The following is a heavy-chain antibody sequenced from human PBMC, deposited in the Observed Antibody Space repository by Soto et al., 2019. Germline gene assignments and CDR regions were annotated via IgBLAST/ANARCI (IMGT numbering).Heavy chain of an antibody. Sequence: GGSLRLSCAASGFTFSSYGMHWVRQAPGKGLEWVAVISYDGSNKYYADSVKGRFTISRDNSKNTLYLQMNSLRAEDTAVYYCAKDLEAVAGMWSYYYYYGMDVWGQGTTVTVSS. CDR2: ISYDGSNK. V-gene: IGHV3-30*18. D-gene: IGHD6-19*01. CDR1: GFTFSSYG. CDR3: AKDLEAVAGMWSYYYYYGMDV. J-gene: IGHJ6*02.